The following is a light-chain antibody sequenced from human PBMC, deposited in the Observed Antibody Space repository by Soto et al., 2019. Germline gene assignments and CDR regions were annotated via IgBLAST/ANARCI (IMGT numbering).Light chain of an antibody. J-gene: IGKJ1*01. CDR3: QQYNSYLKT. CDR2: KAS. V-gene: IGKV1-5*03. CDR1: QSISNH. Sequence: DIQMTQSPSSLSASVEDRVIITCRASQSISNHLNWYQQKPGKAPKLLIYKASSLESGVPSRFSGSGSGTEFTLTISSQQPDDFATYYCQQYNSYLKTFGQGTKVDI.